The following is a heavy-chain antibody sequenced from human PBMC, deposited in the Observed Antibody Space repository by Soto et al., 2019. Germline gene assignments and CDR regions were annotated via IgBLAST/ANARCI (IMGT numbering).Heavy chain of an antibody. Sequence: SQTLSLTCAISGDSVSSNSAAWNWIRQSPSRGLEWLGRTYYRSKWYNDYAVSVKSRITINPDTSKNQFSLQLNSVTPEDTAVYYFARTPAAIRGGYYYYGMDVWGQGTTVTVSS. CDR2: TYYRSKWYN. D-gene: IGHD2-2*02. V-gene: IGHV6-1*01. CDR1: GDSVSSNSAA. J-gene: IGHJ6*02. CDR3: ARTPAAIRGGYYYYGMDV.